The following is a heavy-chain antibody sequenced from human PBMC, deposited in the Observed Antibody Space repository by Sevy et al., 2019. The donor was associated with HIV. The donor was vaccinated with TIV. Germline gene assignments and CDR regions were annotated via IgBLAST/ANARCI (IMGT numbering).Heavy chain of an antibody. CDR3: ARAVSGVVIRDQTYYYYGMDV. V-gene: IGHV1-2*02. CDR1: GYTFTGYY. D-gene: IGHD3-3*01. Sequence: ASVKVSCKASGYTFTGYYMHWVRQAPGQGLEWMGWINPNSGGTNYAQKFQGRVTMTRDTSISTAYMELSRLRSDDTAVYYCARAVSGVVIRDQTYYYYGMDVWGQGTTVTVSS. J-gene: IGHJ6*02. CDR2: INPNSGGT.